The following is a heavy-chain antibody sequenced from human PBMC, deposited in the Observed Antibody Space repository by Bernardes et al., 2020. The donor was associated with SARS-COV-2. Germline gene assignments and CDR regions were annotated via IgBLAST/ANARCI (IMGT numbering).Heavy chain of an antibody. CDR2: IYLSGST. CDR3: ATTPSMSGIDV. CDR1: GGSISSSVYY. Sequence: SETLFLTCTVSGGSISSSVYYWGWIRQPPGKGLEWIGSIYLSGSTFYKPSLESRITIFVDASKNQFSLKLSSVTAADTAVYYCATTPSMSGIDVWGQGTTVVVSS. V-gene: IGHV4-39*01. J-gene: IGHJ6*02.